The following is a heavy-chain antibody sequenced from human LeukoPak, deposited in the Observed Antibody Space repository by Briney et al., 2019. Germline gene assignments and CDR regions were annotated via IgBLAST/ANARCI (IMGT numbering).Heavy chain of an antibody. Sequence: GGSLRLSCAASGFTFSSYAMHWVRQAPGKGLEWVAVISYDGSNKYYADSVKGRFTISRDNAKNSLYLQMNSLRAEDTAVYYCARTKYCSGVSCYSAYYWGQGTLVTVSS. D-gene: IGHD2-15*01. V-gene: IGHV3-30-3*01. J-gene: IGHJ4*02. CDR1: GFTFSSYA. CDR2: ISYDGSNK. CDR3: ARTKYCSGVSCYSAYY.